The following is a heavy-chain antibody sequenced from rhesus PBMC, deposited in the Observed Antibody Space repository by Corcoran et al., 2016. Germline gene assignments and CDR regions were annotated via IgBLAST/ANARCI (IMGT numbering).Heavy chain of an antibody. CDR2: INSGGGST. Sequence: EVQLVETGGGLVQPGGSLKLSCAASGFTFSSYGMSWVRQAPGKGLEWGSAINSGGGSTYYADSVKGRFTISRDNSKNTLALQMNSLRAEDTAVYYCAKDHSYGNYGGYFDYWGQGVLVTVSS. V-gene: IGHV3S5*01. D-gene: IGHD4-35*01. CDR1: GFTFSSYG. CDR3: AKDHSYGNYGGYFDY. J-gene: IGHJ4*01.